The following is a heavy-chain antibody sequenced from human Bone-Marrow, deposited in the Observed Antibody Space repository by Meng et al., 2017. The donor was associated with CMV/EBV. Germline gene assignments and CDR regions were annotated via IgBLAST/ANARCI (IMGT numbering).Heavy chain of an antibody. V-gene: IGHV3-20*04. D-gene: IGHD7-27*01. CDR3: ARPITGGDALDI. Sequence: GESLKISCVASGFTFDDYAMHWVRQAPGKGLEWVSGINWNGDNTGYADSVKGRFTISRDNAKNSLYLQMNSLRAEDTALYYCARPITGGDALDIWGQGKMVTVSS. CDR2: INWNGDNT. J-gene: IGHJ3*02. CDR1: GFTFDDYA.